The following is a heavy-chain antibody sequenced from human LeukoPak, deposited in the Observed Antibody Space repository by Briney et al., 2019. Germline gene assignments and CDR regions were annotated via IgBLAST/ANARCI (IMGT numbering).Heavy chain of an antibody. D-gene: IGHD6-25*01. CDR3: ARITGVAAAGDY. V-gene: IGHV3-7*04. CDR2: IKQDGSEK. CDR1: GFTFSSYW. Sequence: GGSLRLSCAASGFTFSSYWMSWVRQAPGKGLEWVANIKQDGSEKFYVDSVKGRFTISRDNAKNSLYLQLNSLRDEDTAVYYCARITGVAAAGDYWGQGTLVTVSS. J-gene: IGHJ4*02.